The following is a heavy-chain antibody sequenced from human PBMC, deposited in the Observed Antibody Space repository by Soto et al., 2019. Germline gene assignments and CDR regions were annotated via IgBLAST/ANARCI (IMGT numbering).Heavy chain of an antibody. CDR2: IYEATTT. CDR1: GASISRTGFH. V-gene: IGHV4-39*01. CDR3: ARRGSGHTFDY. D-gene: IGHD3-10*01. J-gene: IGHJ4*02. Sequence: QLQLQESGPGLVKPSETLSLTCAVSGASISRTGFHWGWIRQPPGQGLEWIGSIYEATTTFYNSSLKSRVTISADTSNNHFSLKLNSVTAADTAVYYCARRGSGHTFDYWGQGTLVTVSS.